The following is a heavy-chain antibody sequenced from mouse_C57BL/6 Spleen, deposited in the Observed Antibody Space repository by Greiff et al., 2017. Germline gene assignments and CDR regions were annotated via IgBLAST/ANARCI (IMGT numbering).Heavy chain of an antibody. J-gene: IGHJ3*01. CDR2: ISSGSSTI. CDR3: ARGDYDFAY. CDR1: GFTFSDYG. Sequence: VQLQQSGGGLVKPGGSLKLSCAASGFTFSDYGMHWVRQAPEKGLEWVAYISSGSSTIYYADTVKGRFTISRDNAKNTLFLQMTSLRSEDTAMYYCARGDYDFAYWGQGTLVTVSA. D-gene: IGHD2-4*01. V-gene: IGHV5-17*01.